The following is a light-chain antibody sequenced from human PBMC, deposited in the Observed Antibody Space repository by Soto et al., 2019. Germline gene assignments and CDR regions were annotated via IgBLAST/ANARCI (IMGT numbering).Light chain of an antibody. CDR1: QSVSSSY. Sequence: EIVLTQSPGTLSLSPGERTTLSCRASQSVSSSYLAWYQQKPGQAPRLLIYRASSRATGIPDRFSGSGSGTDFTLTISKLELEEFAVPYCRQYGPTKTFCQGT. CDR2: RAS. J-gene: IGKJ1*01. V-gene: IGKV3-20*01. CDR3: RQYGPTKT.